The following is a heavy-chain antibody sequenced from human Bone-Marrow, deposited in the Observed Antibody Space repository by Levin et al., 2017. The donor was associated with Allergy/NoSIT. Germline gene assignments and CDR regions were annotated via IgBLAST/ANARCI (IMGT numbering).Heavy chain of an antibody. CDR3: ARDPLDYGTNSGNY. CDR2: IYHGGRT. Sequence: SETPSLTCTVSGGSISSSTWWSWVRQSPGKGLEWIGEIYHGGRTNYNPSLKSRVSMSVDKSKSQFSLKLSSVTAADTAVYYCARDPLDYGTNSGNYWGQGTLVTVSS. V-gene: IGHV4-4*02. CDR1: GGSISSSTW. D-gene: IGHD4-17*01. J-gene: IGHJ4*02.